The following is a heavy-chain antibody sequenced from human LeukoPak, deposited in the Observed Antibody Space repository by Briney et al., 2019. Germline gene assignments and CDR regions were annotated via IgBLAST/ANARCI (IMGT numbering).Heavy chain of an antibody. CDR2: IYSGGST. CDR3: AKGDSYYDFCLLN. D-gene: IGHD3-3*01. CDR1: GFTVSSNY. J-gene: IGHJ4*02. Sequence: GSLRLSCAASGFTVSSNYMSWVRQAPGKGLEWVSVIYSGGSTYADSVKGRFTISRDNSKNTLYLQMNSLRAEDTAIYYCAKGDSYYDFCLLNWGQGTLVTVSS. V-gene: IGHV3-66*01.